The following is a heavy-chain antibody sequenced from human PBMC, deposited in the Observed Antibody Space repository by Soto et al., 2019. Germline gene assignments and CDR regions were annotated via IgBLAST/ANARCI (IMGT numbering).Heavy chain of an antibody. Sequence: QVQLQESGPGLVKPSETLSLTCTVSGGSISTYYWSWIRQPPGKGLEWIGYISNSGTTNYNPSLKNRVTISVDTSKNQFSLKLSSVTAADTAVYFCARRDSSGIYWGQGTLVTVSS. CDR1: GGSISTYY. V-gene: IGHV4-59*08. CDR3: ARRDSSGIY. CDR2: ISNSGTT. J-gene: IGHJ4*02. D-gene: IGHD3-22*01.